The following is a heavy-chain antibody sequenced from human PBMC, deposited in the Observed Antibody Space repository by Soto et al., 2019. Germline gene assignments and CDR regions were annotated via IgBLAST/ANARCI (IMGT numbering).Heavy chain of an antibody. J-gene: IGHJ4*02. CDR1: GYTFTSCD. D-gene: IGHD3-16*02. CDR3: ARVPTSYDYIWGSYRSAPTSPFDY. CDR2: MNPNSGNT. Sequence: ASVKVSCKASGYTFTSCDINWVRQATGQGLEWMGWMNPNSGNTGYAQKFQGRVTMTRNTSISTAYMELSSLRSEDTAVYYCARVPTSYDYIWGSYRSAPTSPFDYWGQGTLVTVSS. V-gene: IGHV1-8*01.